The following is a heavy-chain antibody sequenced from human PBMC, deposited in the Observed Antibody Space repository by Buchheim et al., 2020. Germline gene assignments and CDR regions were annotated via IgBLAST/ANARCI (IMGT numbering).Heavy chain of an antibody. D-gene: IGHD1-26*01. CDR2: IWYDGSNK. CDR1: GFTFSSYG. CDR3: ARAGGSYYNYYYGMDV. V-gene: IGHV3-33*01. Sequence: QVQLVESGGGVVQPGRSLRLSCAASGFTFSSYGMHGVRQAPGKGLEWVAVIWYDGSNKYYADSVKGRFTISRDNSKKTLYLQMNSLRAEDTAVYYCARAGGSYYNYYYGMDVWGQGTT. J-gene: IGHJ6*02.